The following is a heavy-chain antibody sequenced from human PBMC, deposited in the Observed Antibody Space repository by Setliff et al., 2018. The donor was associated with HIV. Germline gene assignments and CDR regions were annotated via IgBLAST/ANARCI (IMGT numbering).Heavy chain of an antibody. J-gene: IGHJ4*02. V-gene: IGHV3-23*01. CDR1: GFTFRSYA. CDR3: AKVDNGHCTSASCRDFDY. CDR2: IDPSGSRI. Sequence: PGGSLRLSCAASGFTFRSYAVSWVRQVPGKGLEWVSAIDPSGSRIFYSDSVKGRFTISRDNSKNTLYLQMNSLTAEDTAVYYCAKVDNGHCTSASCRDFDYWGQGTLVTVSS. D-gene: IGHD2-2*03.